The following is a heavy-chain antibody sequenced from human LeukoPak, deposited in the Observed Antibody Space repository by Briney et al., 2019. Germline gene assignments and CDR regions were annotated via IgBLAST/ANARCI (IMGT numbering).Heavy chain of an antibody. J-gene: IGHJ6*03. D-gene: IGHD3-10*01. CDR2: IIPNSDGR. V-gene: IGHV1-2*02. CDR1: GYTFTGYY. Sequence: ASVKVSCKASGYTFTGYYIHWVRQAPGQGLEWMGWIIPNSDGRHYAQQFQGRVTMTRDTSINTAYTKLSGLKSDDTAVYYCARAQGINYMDIWGKGTTVTVSS. CDR3: ARAQGINYMDI.